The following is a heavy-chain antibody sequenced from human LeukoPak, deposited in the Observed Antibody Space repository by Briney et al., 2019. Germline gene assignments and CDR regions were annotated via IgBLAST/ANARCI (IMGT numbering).Heavy chain of an antibody. CDR3: ARTPPYDSSGYYSSGYFDY. Sequence: GGSLRLSCAASGFTVSTNYMNWVRQAPGKGLEWVSILYSGSSTYYADSVEGRFIVSRDSSKNTLSLQMNDLRAEDTAVYYCARTPPYDSSGYYSSGYFDYWGQGTLVTVSS. V-gene: IGHV3-53*01. CDR2: LYSGSST. CDR1: GFTVSTNY. J-gene: IGHJ4*02. D-gene: IGHD3-22*01.